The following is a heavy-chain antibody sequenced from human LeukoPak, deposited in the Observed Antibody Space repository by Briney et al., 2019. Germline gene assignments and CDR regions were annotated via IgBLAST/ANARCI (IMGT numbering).Heavy chain of an antibody. J-gene: IGHJ6*03. D-gene: IGHD3-10*01. CDR2: ISGYNGNT. Sequence: AASVKVSCKASGYTFTSYGISWVRQAPGQGLEWMGWISGYNGNTKYAQKFQGRVTMTTDRSTRTVYMEVRRLRSDDTAVYYCARDYPPYTSGSYDYYYYMDVWGKGTTVTVSS. V-gene: IGHV1-18*01. CDR3: ARDYPPYTSGSYDYYYYMDV. CDR1: GYTFTSYG.